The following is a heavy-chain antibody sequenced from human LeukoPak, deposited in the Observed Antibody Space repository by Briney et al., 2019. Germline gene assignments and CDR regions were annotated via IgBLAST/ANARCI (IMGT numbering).Heavy chain of an antibody. CDR2: INPNSGGT. D-gene: IGHD6-13*01. CDR1: GYTFAGYY. J-gene: IGHJ4*02. CDR3: AKDQAVAAAGIRGFDY. V-gene: IGHV1-2*02. Sequence: ASVKVSCKASGYTFAGYYMHWVRQAPGQGLEWMGWINPNSGGTNYAQKFQGRVTMTRDTSISTAYMELSRLRSDDTAVYYCAKDQAVAAAGIRGFDYWGQGTLVTVSS.